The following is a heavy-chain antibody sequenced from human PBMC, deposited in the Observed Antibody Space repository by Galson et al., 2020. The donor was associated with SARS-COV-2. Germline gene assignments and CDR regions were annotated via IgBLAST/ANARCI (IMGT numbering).Heavy chain of an antibody. CDR1: GGSITNYY. J-gene: IGHJ4*02. Sequence: ASETLSLTCTVSGGSITNYYWSWIRQPPGKGLEWIGYLYYGGNTNYNPSLQSRVTISVDTSKRQFSLKLNSVTAADTAVYYCARLPVVRGVDSWGQGILVTVTS. CDR2: LYYGGNT. D-gene: IGHD3-10*01. CDR3: ARLPVVRGVDS. V-gene: IGHV4-59*08.